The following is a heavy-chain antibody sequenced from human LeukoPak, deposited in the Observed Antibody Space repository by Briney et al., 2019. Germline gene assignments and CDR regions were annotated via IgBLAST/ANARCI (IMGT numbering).Heavy chain of an antibody. J-gene: IGHJ4*02. D-gene: IGHD6-13*01. CDR1: GFPFSSYW. V-gene: IGHV3-7*03. CDR3: ARDPSIYSSSWYEYYFDY. Sequence: PGGSLRLSCVASGFPFSSYWMTWVRQAPGKGLEWVANIKQDGSKKSYVDSEKGRFTISRDNAKNSLYLQMNSLRAEDTAVYYCARDPSIYSSSWYEYYFDYWGQGTLVTVSS. CDR2: IKQDGSKK.